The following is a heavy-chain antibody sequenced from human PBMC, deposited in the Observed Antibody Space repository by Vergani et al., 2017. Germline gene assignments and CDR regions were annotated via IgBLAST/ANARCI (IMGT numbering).Heavy chain of an antibody. CDR1: GDSISSNNC. Sequence: QVQLQESGPGLVKPPGTLSLTCAVSGDSISSNNCWTWVRQPPGKGLEWIGEICHTEDTKYSPSLKSRVTVSVDGSRNLFSLRLNSVTAADTAVYYCATIGYRRWVYYFDYWVQGILVTVSS. CDR2: ICHTEDT. CDR3: ATIGYRRWVYYFDY. J-gene: IGHJ4*02. D-gene: IGHD2-2*02. V-gene: IGHV4-4*03.